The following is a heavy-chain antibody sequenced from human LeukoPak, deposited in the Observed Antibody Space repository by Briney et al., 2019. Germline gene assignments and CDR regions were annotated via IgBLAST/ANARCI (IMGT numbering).Heavy chain of an antibody. D-gene: IGHD1-26*01. CDR1: GGSISSTEHF. V-gene: IGHV4-39*01. Sequence: PSETLSLTCTVSGGSISSTEHFWGWIRQPPGKGLDWIGSIFYSGTTYYNPSLKSRVTISVDTSKNQVSLKLNSVTAADTAIYYCAKSGGYGLIDYWGQGTLVTVSS. J-gene: IGHJ4*02. CDR3: AKSGGYGLIDY. CDR2: IFYSGTT.